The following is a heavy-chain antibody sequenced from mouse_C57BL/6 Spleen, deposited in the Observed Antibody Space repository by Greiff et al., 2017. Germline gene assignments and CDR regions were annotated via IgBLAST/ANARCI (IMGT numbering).Heavy chain of an antibody. CDR1: GFTFSSYG. J-gene: IGHJ1*03. V-gene: IGHV5-6*02. CDR3: ARLGRYFDV. Sequence: EVKLVESGGDLVKPGGSLKLSCAASGFTFSSYGMYWVRQTPDKRLEWVATISSGGSYTYYPDSVKGRFTIARDNAKNTLYLQMSSLKSEDTAMXDCARLGRYFDVWGTGTTVTVSS. CDR2: ISSGGSYT. D-gene: IGHD4-1*01.